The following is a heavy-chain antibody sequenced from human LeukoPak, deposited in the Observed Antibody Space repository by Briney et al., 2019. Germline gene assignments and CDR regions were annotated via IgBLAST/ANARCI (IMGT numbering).Heavy chain of an antibody. J-gene: IGHJ6*02. Sequence: SVKVSCKASGGTFSSYAISWVRQAPGQGLEWMGGIIPIFGTANYAQKLQGRVTMTTDTSTSTAYMELRSLRSDDTAVYYCARGGVDYYYYYGMDVWGQGTTVTVSS. D-gene: IGHD3-10*01. CDR3: ARGGVDYYYYYGMDV. V-gene: IGHV1-69*05. CDR2: IIPIFGTA. CDR1: GGTFSSYA.